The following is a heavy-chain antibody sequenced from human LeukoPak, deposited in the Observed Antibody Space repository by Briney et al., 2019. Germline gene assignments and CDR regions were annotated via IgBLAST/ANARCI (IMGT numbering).Heavy chain of an antibody. V-gene: IGHV1-2*06. CDR3: ARVRVTTSLDDAFDI. CDR1: GYTFTGYY. CDR2: FSPNSSGT. D-gene: IGHD4-11*01. J-gene: IGHJ3*02. Sequence: ASVKVSCKASGYTFTGYYIHWVRQAPGQGLEWMGRFSPNSSGTNYAQKFQARVTMTRDTSISTAYMELSGLTSDDTAVYYCARVRVTTSLDDAFDIWGQGTMVTVSS.